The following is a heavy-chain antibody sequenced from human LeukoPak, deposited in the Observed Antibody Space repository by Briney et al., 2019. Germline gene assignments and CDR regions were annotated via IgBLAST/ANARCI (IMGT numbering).Heavy chain of an antibody. CDR3: AKGLTLNFISYYFDY. V-gene: IGHV3-30*02. Sequence: GGSLRLSCAASGFTFSNYGMHWVRQAPGKGLEWVAFIRYDGSNKYYADSVKGRFTISRDNSKNTLYLQMNSLRAEDTAVYYCAKGLTLNFISYYFDYWGQGTLVTVSS. D-gene: IGHD3-10*01. J-gene: IGHJ4*02. CDR1: GFTFSNYG. CDR2: IRYDGSNK.